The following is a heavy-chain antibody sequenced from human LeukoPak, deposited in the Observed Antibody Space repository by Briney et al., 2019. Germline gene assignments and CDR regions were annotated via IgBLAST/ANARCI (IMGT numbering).Heavy chain of an antibody. CDR2: TSSSGSTV. Sequence: PGGSLRLSCAASGFTFSSYEMNWVRQAPGKGLEWVSYTSSSGSTVYYADSVKGRFTISRDNSKNTVYLQMNSLRGDDTAVYYCARSLDYWGQGTLVTVSS. J-gene: IGHJ4*02. CDR3: ARSLDY. V-gene: IGHV3-48*03. CDR1: GFTFSSYE.